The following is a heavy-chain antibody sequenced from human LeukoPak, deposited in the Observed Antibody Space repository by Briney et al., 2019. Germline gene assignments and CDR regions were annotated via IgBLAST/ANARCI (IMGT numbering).Heavy chain of an antibody. Sequence: GGSLRLSCAASGFTFRNAWMSWVRQAPGKGLEWVGHIKNKTDGGTTDYAAPVKGRFTISRDDSKNTLFLQMNSLKTEDTAVYYCSRYIAAAGTAYWGQGALVTVSS. J-gene: IGHJ4*02. V-gene: IGHV3-15*01. CDR3: SRYIAAAGTAY. D-gene: IGHD6-13*01. CDR2: IKNKTDGGTT. CDR1: GFTFRNAW.